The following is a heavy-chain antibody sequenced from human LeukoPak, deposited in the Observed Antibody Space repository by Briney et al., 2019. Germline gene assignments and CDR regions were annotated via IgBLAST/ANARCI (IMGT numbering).Heavy chain of an antibody. J-gene: IGHJ4*02. D-gene: IGHD6-13*01. CDR2: INHSGST. Sequence: SETLSLTCAVYGGSFSGYYWSWIRQPPGKGLEWIGEINHSGSTNYNPSLKSRVTISVDTSKNQFSLKLSSVTAADTAAYYCARRVSSSWYYFDYWGQGTLVTVSS. CDR1: GGSFSGYY. V-gene: IGHV4-34*01. CDR3: ARRVSSSWYYFDY.